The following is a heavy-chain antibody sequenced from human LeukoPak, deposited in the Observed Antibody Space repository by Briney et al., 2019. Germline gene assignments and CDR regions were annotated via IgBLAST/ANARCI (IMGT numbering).Heavy chain of an antibody. J-gene: IGHJ1*01. V-gene: IGHV3-21*01. D-gene: IGHD3-16*02. CDR3: ATEWQQRGITFGGVIVPDFQH. Sequence: GGSLRLSCAASGFTFSSYTMNWVSQAPGKGLEWVSSISTSSNYKYYADSVKGRFTISRDNAKNSLYLQMNSLRAENTSVYYCATEWQQRGITFGGVIVPDFQHWGQGTLVTVSS. CDR1: GFTFSSYT. CDR2: ISTSSNYK.